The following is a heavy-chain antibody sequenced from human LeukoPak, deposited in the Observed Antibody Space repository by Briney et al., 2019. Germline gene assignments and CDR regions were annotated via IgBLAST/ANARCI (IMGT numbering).Heavy chain of an antibody. Sequence: GGSLRLSCEAYGFTASSNYMSWVRQAPGKGLEWVSVIYSDDRTYYADSVKGRFTISRHTSKKTLYLQMNSLRAEDTAVYYCAREVMAKRRAFDIWGQGTVVTVSS. D-gene: IGHD2-8*01. CDR1: GFTASSNY. V-gene: IGHV3-53*04. CDR3: AREVMAKRRAFDI. J-gene: IGHJ3*02. CDR2: IYSDDRT.